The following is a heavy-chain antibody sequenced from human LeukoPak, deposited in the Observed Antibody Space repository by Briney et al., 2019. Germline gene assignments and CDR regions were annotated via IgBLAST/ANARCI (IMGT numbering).Heavy chain of an antibody. Sequence: ASVKVSCKASGYTFTSYAMNWVRQAPGQGLEWMGWINAGNGNTKYSQKFQGRVTITRDTSASTAYMELSSLRSEDTAVYYCARDGGRGFYFDYWGQGTLVTVSS. CDR1: GYTFTSYA. CDR3: ARDGGRGFYFDY. D-gene: IGHD3-16*01. J-gene: IGHJ4*02. CDR2: INAGNGNT. V-gene: IGHV1-3*01.